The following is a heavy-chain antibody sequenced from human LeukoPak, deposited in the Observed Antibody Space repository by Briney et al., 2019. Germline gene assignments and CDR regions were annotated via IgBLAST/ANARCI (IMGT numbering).Heavy chain of an antibody. CDR3: ARIMVYYYDSSGYYYFSYTYYMDV. CDR2: IYHSGST. J-gene: IGHJ6*03. Sequence: SETLSLTCTVSGYSISSGYYWGWIRQPPGKGLEWIGSIYHSGSTYYNPSLKSRVTISVDTSKNQFSLKLSSVTAADTAVYYCARIMVYYYDSSGYYYFSYTYYMDVWGKGTTVTVSS. CDR1: GYSISSGYY. V-gene: IGHV4-38-2*02. D-gene: IGHD3-22*01.